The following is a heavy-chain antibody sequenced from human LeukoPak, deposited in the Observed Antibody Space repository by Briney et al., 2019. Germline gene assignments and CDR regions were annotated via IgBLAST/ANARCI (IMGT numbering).Heavy chain of an antibody. V-gene: IGHV4-4*02. D-gene: IGHD1-26*01. CDR2: IYHSGST. CDR1: GGSISSSNW. CDR3: ARHVIFSGGYSYWFDP. Sequence: SGTLSLTCAVSGGSISSSNWWSWVRQPPGKGLEWIGEIYHSGSTNYNPSLESRITISVDTSKNLCSLSLTSVTAADTAVYYCARHVIFSGGYSYWFDPWGLGTLVTVSS. J-gene: IGHJ5*02.